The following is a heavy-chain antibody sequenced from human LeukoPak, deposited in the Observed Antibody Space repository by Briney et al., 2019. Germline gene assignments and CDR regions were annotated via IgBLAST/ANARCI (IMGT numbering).Heavy chain of an antibody. J-gene: IGHJ2*01. Sequence: GESLKISCKGSGYSFTSYWIGWVRQMPGKGLEWMGIIDPGDSDTKYSPPFQGQVTISVDKSITTAYLQWSSLQASDTAIYFCARVVVVTATHWYFDLWGRGSLVTVFS. V-gene: IGHV5-51*01. CDR3: ARVVVVTATHWYFDL. CDR2: IDPGDSDT. CDR1: GYSFTSYW. D-gene: IGHD2-21*02.